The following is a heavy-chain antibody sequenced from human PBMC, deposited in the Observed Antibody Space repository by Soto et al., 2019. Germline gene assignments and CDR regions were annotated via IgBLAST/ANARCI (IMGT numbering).Heavy chain of an antibody. J-gene: IGHJ6*02. CDR2: IYYSGST. CDR1: SGSICSRSYY. D-gene: IGHD2-21*02. CDR3: ARDLWGYCGTDCYPLDV. V-gene: IGHV4-39*07. Sequence: PSETLSLTCTVSSGSICSRSYYWGWIRQPPGKGLEWIGSIYYSGSTHYNPSLKSRVTISVDTSKNQFSLKLNSVTAADTAVYYCARDLWGYCGTDCYPLDVWGQGTTVTVSS.